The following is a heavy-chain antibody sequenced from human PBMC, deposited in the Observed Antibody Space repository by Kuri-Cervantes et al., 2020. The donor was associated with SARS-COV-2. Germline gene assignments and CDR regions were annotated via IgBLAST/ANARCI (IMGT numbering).Heavy chain of an antibody. CDR2: ISSSSSYI. CDR1: GFAFSSYA. J-gene: IGHJ5*02. CDR3: ARPRTTTVFGFDP. Sequence: GESLKISCAASGFAFSSYAMSWVRQAPGKGLEWVSSISSSSSYIYYADSVKGRFTISRDNAKNSLYLQMNSLRAEDTAVYYCARPRTTTVFGFDPWGQGTLVTVSS. V-gene: IGHV3-21*01. D-gene: IGHD4-17*01.